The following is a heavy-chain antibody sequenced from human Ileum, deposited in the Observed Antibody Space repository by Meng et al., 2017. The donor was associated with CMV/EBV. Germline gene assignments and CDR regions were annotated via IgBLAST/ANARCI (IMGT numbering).Heavy chain of an antibody. CDR3: AKDYHGSGSYHFDY. CDR2: ISYDGSNK. CDR1: GFPFSSYG. V-gene: IGHV3-30*18. J-gene: IGHJ4*02. Sequence: SGFPFSSYGIHWVRQAPGKGLEWVAVISYDGSNKNYADSVKGRFTISRDNSKNTLYLEMNSLRAEDTAVYYCAKDYHGSGSYHFDYWGQGTLVTVSS. D-gene: IGHD3-10*01.